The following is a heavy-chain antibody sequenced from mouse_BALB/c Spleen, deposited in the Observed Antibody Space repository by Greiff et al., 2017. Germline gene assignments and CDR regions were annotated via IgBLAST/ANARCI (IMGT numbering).Heavy chain of an antibody. CDR3: ARVGVTTAQPFAY. CDR2: INPGSGGT. Sequence: QVQLQQSGAELVRPGTSVKVSCKASGYAFTNYLIEWVKQRPGQGLEWIGVINPGSGGTNYNEKFKGKATLTADKSSSTAYMQLSSLTSDDSAVYFCARVGVTTAQPFAYWGQGTLGTVSA. CDR1: GYAFTNYL. J-gene: IGHJ3*01. V-gene: IGHV1-54*01. D-gene: IGHD1-2*01.